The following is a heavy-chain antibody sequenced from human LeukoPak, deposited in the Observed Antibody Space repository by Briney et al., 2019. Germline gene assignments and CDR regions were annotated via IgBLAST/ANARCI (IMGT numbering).Heavy chain of an antibody. Sequence: PGGSLRLSCAASGFTFSSYAMSWVRQAPGKGLEWVSAISGSGGSTYYADSVKGRFTISRDNSKNTLYLQMNSLRAEDTAVYYCARYPSSGWYYFDYWGQGTLVTVSS. CDR1: GFTFSSYA. CDR3: ARYPSSGWYYFDY. CDR2: ISGSGGST. D-gene: IGHD6-19*01. V-gene: IGHV3-23*01. J-gene: IGHJ4*02.